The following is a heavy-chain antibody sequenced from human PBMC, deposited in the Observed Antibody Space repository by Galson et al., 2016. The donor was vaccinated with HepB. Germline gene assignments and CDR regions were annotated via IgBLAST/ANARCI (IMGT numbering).Heavy chain of an antibody. CDR2: TYYRSKWYN. Sequence: CAISGDSVSSNSAAWNWIRQSPSRRLEWLGRTYYRSKWYNDYAVSVKSRITINPDTSKNQFSLQLTSVTPEDTAVYYCASFVTSGYYGIDAWGQGTTVTVSS. D-gene: IGHD2-2*01. V-gene: IGHV6-1*01. CDR3: ASFVTSGYYGIDA. CDR1: GDSVSSNSAA. J-gene: IGHJ6*02.